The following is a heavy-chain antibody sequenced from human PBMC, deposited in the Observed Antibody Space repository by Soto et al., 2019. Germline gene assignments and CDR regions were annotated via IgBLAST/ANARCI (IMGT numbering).Heavy chain of an antibody. V-gene: IGHV3-53*01. CDR3: AKGSGAGSYFYGS. J-gene: IGHJ5*02. CDR1: GISVSSNY. Sequence: EVQLVESGGGLIQPGGSLRLSCAASGISVSSNYMTWVRQAPGKGLECVSVSYSGGNTYYADSVKGRFTISRDNFKNTFYLHMNSLRAEDTAVYYCAKGSGAGSYFYGSWGQGTLVTVSS. CDR2: SYSGGNT. D-gene: IGHD3-10*01.